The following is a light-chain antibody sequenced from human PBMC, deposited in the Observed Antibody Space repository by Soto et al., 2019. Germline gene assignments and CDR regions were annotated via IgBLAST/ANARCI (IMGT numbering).Light chain of an antibody. J-gene: IGLJ2*01. V-gene: IGLV2-14*01. CDR1: SRDVGGYNY. CDR2: EVT. Sequence: QSVLTQPASVSGSPGQSITISCTGTSRDVGGYNYVSWFQQSPGKAPKVMIYEVTNRPSGVSNRFSGSKSGNTASLTISGLQAEDEADYYCSSYTSSNTLIFGGGTKLTVL. CDR3: SSYTSSNTLI.